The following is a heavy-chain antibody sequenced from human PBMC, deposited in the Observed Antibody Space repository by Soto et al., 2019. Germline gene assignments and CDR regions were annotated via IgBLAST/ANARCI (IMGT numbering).Heavy chain of an antibody. CDR1: GYTLTELS. CDR3: ATGAPGSDYRPLLLLDL. CDR2: FDPEDGET. D-gene: IGHD2-21*02. Sequence: QVQLVQSGAEVKKPGASVKVSCKVSGYTLTELSMHWVRQAPGKGLEWVGGFDPEDGETIYAQKFQGRVTMTEDTSTDTAYMELSSLRSEDTAVYYCATGAPGSDYRPLLLLDLWGRGTLVTVSS. V-gene: IGHV1-24*01. J-gene: IGHJ2*01.